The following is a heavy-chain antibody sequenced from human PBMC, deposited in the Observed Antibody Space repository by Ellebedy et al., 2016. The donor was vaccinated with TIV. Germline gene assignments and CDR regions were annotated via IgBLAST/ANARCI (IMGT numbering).Heavy chain of an antibody. J-gene: IGHJ3*02. Sequence: GGSLRLSXVGSVSIVNSNYMTWVRQAPGKGLEWVSVLYSDGRTSYADSVNGRFSISRDNSRHTLYLQMNSLRAEDTAVYYCATRRYGSFDNWGQGTTVTVSS. D-gene: IGHD4-17*01. CDR3: ATRRYGSFDN. V-gene: IGHV3-53*01. CDR1: VSIVNSNY. CDR2: LYSDGRT.